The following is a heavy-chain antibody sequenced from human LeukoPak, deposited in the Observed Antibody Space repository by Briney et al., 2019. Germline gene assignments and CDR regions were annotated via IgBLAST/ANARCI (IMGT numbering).Heavy chain of an antibody. CDR2: ISAYNGNT. CDR1: GYTFTSYG. D-gene: IGHD6-19*01. J-gene: IGHJ4*02. Sequence: ASVKVSCKASGYTFTSYGISWVRQAPGQGLEWMGWISAYNGNTNYAQKLQGRVTMTTDTSTSTAYMELRSLRSDDTAVYYCARDGNGWYSPTPQDYWGQGTLVTVSS. CDR3: ARDGNGWYSPTPQDY. V-gene: IGHV1-18*01.